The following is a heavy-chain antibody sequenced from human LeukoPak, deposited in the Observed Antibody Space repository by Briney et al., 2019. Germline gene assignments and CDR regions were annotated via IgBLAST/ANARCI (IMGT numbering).Heavy chain of an antibody. Sequence: ASETLSLTCTVSGDSISNCYWSWIRQPPGKGLEWIGYIYYSGSTNYNPSLKSRVTISVDTSKNQFSLRLSSVTAADTAVYYCARGPPNWGYDYWGPGTLVTVSS. J-gene: IGHJ4*02. D-gene: IGHD7-27*01. CDR2: IYYSGST. CDR1: GDSISNCY. CDR3: ARGPPNWGYDY. V-gene: IGHV4-59*01.